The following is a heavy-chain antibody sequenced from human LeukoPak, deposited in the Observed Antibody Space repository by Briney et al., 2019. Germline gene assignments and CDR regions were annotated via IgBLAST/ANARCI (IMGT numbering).Heavy chain of an antibody. J-gene: IGHJ3*02. CDR2: INSNSDSI. D-gene: IGHD3-3*01. Sequence: GGSLRLSCAASGFNFDDYAMHWARQAPGKGLEWVSGINSNSDSIIYADSVKGRFTISRDNSKNTLYLQMNSLRAEDTAVYYCAKSTPTIFGVVIIPDAFDIWGQGTMVTVSS. CDR1: GFNFDDYA. CDR3: AKSTPTIFGVVIIPDAFDI. V-gene: IGHV3-9*01.